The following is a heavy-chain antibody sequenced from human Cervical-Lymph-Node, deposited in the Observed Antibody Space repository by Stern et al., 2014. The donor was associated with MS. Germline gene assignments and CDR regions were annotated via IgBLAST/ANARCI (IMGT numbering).Heavy chain of an antibody. CDR3: ARWGSRAVCY. J-gene: IGHJ4*02. V-gene: IGHV4-39*01. D-gene: IGHD2-15*01. Sequence: QLQLQESGPGLVKPSETLSLTCTVSGGSIFSSSYYWSWIRQPPGKGLEWIGSVYYSGSTYYNPSIHSRVFISVDMSKNHYSLKLSSVNAADTAVYYCARWGSRAVCYWGQGTLVTVSS. CDR2: VYYSGST. CDR1: GGSIFSSSYY.